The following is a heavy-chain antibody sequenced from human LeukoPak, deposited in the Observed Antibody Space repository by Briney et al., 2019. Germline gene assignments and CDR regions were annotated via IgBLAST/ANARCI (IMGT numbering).Heavy chain of an antibody. J-gene: IGHJ4*02. CDR3: ARGGTYGSGRNQHTTLDY. CDR2: VYTSGST. V-gene: IGHV4-4*07. CDR1: GGSISNDY. Sequence: SETLSLTCTVSGGSISNDYWSWIRQAAGKELGWIGGVYTSGSTNYNPSLKSRVTISLDKSKKQFSLNLTSVTAADTAVYYCARGGTYGSGRNQHTTLDYWGPGTLVTVSS. D-gene: IGHD3-10*01.